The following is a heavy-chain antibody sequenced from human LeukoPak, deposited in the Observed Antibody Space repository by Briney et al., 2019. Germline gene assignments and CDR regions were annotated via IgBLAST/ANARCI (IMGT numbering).Heavy chain of an antibody. Sequence: GGSLRLSCAASGFTFSSYWMHWVRQAPGKGLVWVSRINSDGGSTSYADSVKGRFTISRDNAKNTLYLQMNSLRAEDTAVYYCARTHATAIHYDYWGQGTLVTVSS. CDR2: INSDGGST. J-gene: IGHJ4*02. CDR3: ARTHATAIHYDY. V-gene: IGHV3-74*01. D-gene: IGHD4-17*01. CDR1: GFTFSSYW.